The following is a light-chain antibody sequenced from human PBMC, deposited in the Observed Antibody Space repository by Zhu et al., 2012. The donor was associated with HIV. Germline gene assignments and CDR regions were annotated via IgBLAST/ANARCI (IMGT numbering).Light chain of an antibody. CDR3: QQYYTPSYT. CDR1: QTVHKW. V-gene: IGKV1-5*03. Sequence: DIQMTQSPSTLSASIGDRVTITCRASQTVHKWLAWYQQKPEKAPKLLIYEVSHLETGVPSRFSGGGSGTEFTLTISSLQPDDFATYSCQQYYTPSYTFGLGDETTDQT. CDR2: EVS. J-gene: IGKJ2*01.